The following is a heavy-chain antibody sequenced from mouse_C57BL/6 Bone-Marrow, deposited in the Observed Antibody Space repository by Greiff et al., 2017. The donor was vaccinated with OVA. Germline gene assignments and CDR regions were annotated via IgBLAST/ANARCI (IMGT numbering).Heavy chain of an antibody. V-gene: IGHV1-55*01. J-gene: IGHJ3*01. CDR1: GYTFTSYW. CDR3: ARWDYSNYGWVAY. D-gene: IGHD2-5*01. CDR2: IYPGSGST. Sequence: QVQLQQPGAELVKPGASVKMSCKASGYTFTSYWITWVKQRPGHGLAWIGDIYPGSGSTNYNEKFKSKATLTVDTSSSTAYMQLSSLTSEDSAVYYCARWDYSNYGWVAYWGQGTLVTVSA.